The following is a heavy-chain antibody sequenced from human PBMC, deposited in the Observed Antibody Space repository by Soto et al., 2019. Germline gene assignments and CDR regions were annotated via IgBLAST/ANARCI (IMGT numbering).Heavy chain of an antibody. CDR3: ARQGIPQPRIYCGGECHNFDY. J-gene: IGHJ4*02. V-gene: IGHV5-51*01. CDR2: IYPGDSDT. Sequence: GESLKISCQGSGYTFTTYWIVWVRQMPGKGLEWMGIIYPGDSDTRYSPSFQGQVTISADKSIGTAYLQWSSLKASDTAMYYCARQGIPQPRIYCGGECHNFDYWGQGTLVTVSS. D-gene: IGHD2-21*01. CDR1: GYTFTTYW.